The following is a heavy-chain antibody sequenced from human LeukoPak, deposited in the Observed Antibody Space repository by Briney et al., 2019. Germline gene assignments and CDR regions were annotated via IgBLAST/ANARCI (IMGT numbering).Heavy chain of an antibody. CDR2: ISFDAGDK. D-gene: IGHD3-22*01. V-gene: IGHV3-30*18. CDR3: AKESYYYYDSSGYPWRAADY. CDR1: GFTFSSYG. J-gene: IGHJ4*02. Sequence: PGGSLRLSCAASGFTFSSYGMHWVRQAPGKGLEWVALISFDAGDKYYADSVKGRFTISRDNSKNTLYLQMNSLRAEDTAVYYCAKESYYYYDSSGYPWRAADYWGQGTLVTVSS.